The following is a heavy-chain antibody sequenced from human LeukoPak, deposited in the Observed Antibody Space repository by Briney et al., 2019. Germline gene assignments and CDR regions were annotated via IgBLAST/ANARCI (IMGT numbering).Heavy chain of an antibody. Sequence: SETLSLTCAVSGYSISSGYYWGWIRQPPGKGLEWIGSIYHSGSTYYNPSLKSRVTISVDTSKNQFSLKLSSVTAADTAVCYCARLRLRDYYDSSGYFDYWGQGTLVTVSS. CDR2: IYHSGST. D-gene: IGHD3-22*01. V-gene: IGHV4-38-2*01. J-gene: IGHJ4*02. CDR1: GYSISSGYY. CDR3: ARLRLRDYYDSSGYFDY.